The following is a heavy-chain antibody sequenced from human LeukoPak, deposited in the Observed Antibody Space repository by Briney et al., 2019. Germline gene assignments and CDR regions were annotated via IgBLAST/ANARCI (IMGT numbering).Heavy chain of an antibody. D-gene: IGHD1-26*01. Sequence: SETLSLTCAVYGGSFSGYYWSWIRQPPGKGLEWIGEINHSGSTNYNPSLKSRVTISVDTSKNQFSLKLSSVTAADTAVYYCARVGPYYYYGMDVWGQGTTVTVSS. J-gene: IGHJ6*02. V-gene: IGHV4-34*01. CDR2: INHSGST. CDR1: GGSFSGYY. CDR3: ARVGPYYYYGMDV.